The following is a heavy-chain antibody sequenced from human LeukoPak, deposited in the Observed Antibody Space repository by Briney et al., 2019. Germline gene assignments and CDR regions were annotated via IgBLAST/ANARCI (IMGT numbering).Heavy chain of an antibody. CDR3: ARERAVYGGIEF. V-gene: IGHV4-61*02. CDR2: IYPASGSS. J-gene: IGHJ4*02. Sequence: ASETLFLTCSVSGVSISSGYYYWNWIRQPAGKGLEWIGRIYPASGSSSYNPSLQSRATILEDRSSNQFSLKLSAVTASDTALYYCARERAVYGGIEFWGQGIQVIVSS. D-gene: IGHD5/OR15-5a*01. CDR1: GVSISSGYYY.